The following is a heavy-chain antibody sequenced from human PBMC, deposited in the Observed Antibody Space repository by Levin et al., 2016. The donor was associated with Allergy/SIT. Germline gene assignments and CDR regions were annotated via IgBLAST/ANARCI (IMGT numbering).Heavy chain of an antibody. D-gene: IGHD5/OR15-5a*01. CDR3: ARRSPLLFDAFDI. Sequence: WIRQPPGKGLEYVSAISSNGGSTYYANSVKGRFTISRDNSKNTLYLQMGSLRAEDMAVYYCARRSPLLFDAFDIWGQGTMVTVSS. CDR2: ISSNGGST. V-gene: IGHV3-64*01. J-gene: IGHJ3*02.